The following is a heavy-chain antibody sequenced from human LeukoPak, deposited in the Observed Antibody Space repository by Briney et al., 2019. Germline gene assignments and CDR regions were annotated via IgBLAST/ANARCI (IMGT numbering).Heavy chain of an antibody. D-gene: IGHD3-22*01. J-gene: IGHJ4*02. CDR3: ARETYYYDSSGYYKVYYFDY. Sequence: SVKVSCKASGGTFSSYAISWVRQAPGQGLEWMGRIIPIFGTANYAQKFQGRVTITTDESTSTAYMELSSLRSEDTAVYYCARETYYYDSSGYYKVYYFDYWGQGTLVTVSS. CDR2: IIPIFGTA. CDR1: GGTFSSYA. V-gene: IGHV1-69*05.